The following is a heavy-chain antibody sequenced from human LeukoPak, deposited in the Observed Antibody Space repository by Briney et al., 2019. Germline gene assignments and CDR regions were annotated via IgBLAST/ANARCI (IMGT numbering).Heavy chain of an antibody. D-gene: IGHD6-6*01. CDR2: IRYDGSNK. CDR3: AKARQLSYYYMDV. J-gene: IGHJ6*03. Sequence: GGSLRLSCAASGFTFSSYGMHWVRQAPGKGLEWVAFIRYDGSNKYYADSVKGRFTISRDNSKNTLYLQMNSLRAEDTAVYYCAKARQLSYYYMDVWGKGTTVTVSS. V-gene: IGHV3-30*02. CDR1: GFTFSSYG.